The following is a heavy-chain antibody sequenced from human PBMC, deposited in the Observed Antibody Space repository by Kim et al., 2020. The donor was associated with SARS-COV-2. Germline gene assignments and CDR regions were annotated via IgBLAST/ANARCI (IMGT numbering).Heavy chain of an antibody. CDR2: ISGSGGGT. CDR3: AKATVIRWNYVHGMDV. Sequence: GGSLRLSCAASGFTFSSFDMNWVRQAPGKGLEWVSAISGSGGGTYYADSVKGRFTISRDNSKDTLYLQMTSLRAEDTALYYCAKATVIRWNYVHGMDVWGQGTTVTVSS. V-gene: IGHV3-23*01. D-gene: IGHD1-7*01. J-gene: IGHJ6*02. CDR1: GFTFSSFD.